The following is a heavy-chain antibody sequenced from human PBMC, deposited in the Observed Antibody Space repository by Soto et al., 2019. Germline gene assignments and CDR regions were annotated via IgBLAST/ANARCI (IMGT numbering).Heavy chain of an antibody. J-gene: IGHJ4*02. D-gene: IGHD3-16*01. CDR1: GFTFSSYA. CDR3: ERDLGGAIDY. V-gene: IGHV3-30-3*01. CDR2: VSYDGSHK. Sequence: QVQLVESGGGVVQPGRSLRLSCAASGFTFSSYAMPWVRPAPGKGLDWVAVVSYDGSHKYYADSVKGRFTFSRDNSKNTLYLHMNSMRPDDSALYYCERDLGGAIDYWGQGTLVTVSS.